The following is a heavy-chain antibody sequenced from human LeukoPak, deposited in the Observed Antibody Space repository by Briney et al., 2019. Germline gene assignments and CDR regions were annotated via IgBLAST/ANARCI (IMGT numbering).Heavy chain of an antibody. CDR1: GFTFSDYY. J-gene: IGHJ3*02. D-gene: IGHD1-1*01. CDR3: ARDSPNDDAFDI. V-gene: IGHV3-11*06. CDR2: ISSSSSYT. Sequence: GGSLRLSCAASGFTFSDYYMSWTRQAPGKGLEWVSYISSSSSYTNYADSVKGRFTISRDNAKNSLYLQMNSLRAEDTAVYYCARDSPNDDAFDIWGQGTMVTVSS.